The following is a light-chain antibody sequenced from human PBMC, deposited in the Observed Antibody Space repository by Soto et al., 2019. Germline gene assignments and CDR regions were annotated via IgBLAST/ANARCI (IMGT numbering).Light chain of an antibody. J-gene: IGLJ1*01. Sequence: QSVLTQPPSASGSPGQSVTISCTGTSSDVGGYNSVSWYQQLPGKAPKLMIYEVSKRPSGVPDRFSGSKSGNTASLTVSGLQAEDEPDYYCSSSAGSDVFVFGTGTKVTVL. V-gene: IGLV2-8*01. CDR2: EVS. CDR1: SSDVGGYNS. CDR3: SSSAGSDVFV.